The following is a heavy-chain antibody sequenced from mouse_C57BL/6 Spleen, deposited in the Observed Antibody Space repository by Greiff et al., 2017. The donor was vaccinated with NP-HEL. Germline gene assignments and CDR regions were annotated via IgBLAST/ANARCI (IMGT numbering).Heavy chain of an antibody. V-gene: IGHV5-17*01. CDR2: ISSGSSTI. Sequence: EVKLVESGGGLVKPGGSPKLSCAASGFTFSDYGMHWVRQAPEKGLEWVAYISSGSSTIYYADTVKGRFTISRDNAKNTLFLQMTSLRSEDTAMYYCARDWIDYWGQGTTLTVSS. CDR1: GFTFSDYG. CDR3: ARDWIDY. J-gene: IGHJ2*01.